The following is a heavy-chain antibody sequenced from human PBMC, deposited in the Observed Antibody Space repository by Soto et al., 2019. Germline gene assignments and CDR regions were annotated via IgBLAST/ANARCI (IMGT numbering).Heavy chain of an antibody. Sequence: EVQLVESGGGLVQPGGSLRLSCAASGFTFSSYAMHWVRQAPGKGLEYVSAISSNGGSTYYANSVKGRFTISRDNCETTLYLQMGGLRAEDMAVYYCAREGYCRSTSCYSFDYWGQGTLVSVSS. D-gene: IGHD2-2*01. J-gene: IGHJ4*02. CDR2: ISSNGGST. CDR1: GFTFSSYA. CDR3: AREGYCRSTSCYSFDY. V-gene: IGHV3-64*01.